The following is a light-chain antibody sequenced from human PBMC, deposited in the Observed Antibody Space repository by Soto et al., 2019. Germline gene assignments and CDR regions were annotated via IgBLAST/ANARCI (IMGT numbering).Light chain of an antibody. Sequence: EIVLTQSPGTLSLSPGERATLSCRASQSVSSSYLAWYQQKPGQAPRLLIYGASSRATGIPDRFCGSGSGTDFTVTISSLEPEDFAVYYCQQYGSSRTFGQGTKVEIK. CDR3: QQYGSSRT. CDR2: GAS. V-gene: IGKV3-20*01. J-gene: IGKJ1*01. CDR1: QSVSSSY.